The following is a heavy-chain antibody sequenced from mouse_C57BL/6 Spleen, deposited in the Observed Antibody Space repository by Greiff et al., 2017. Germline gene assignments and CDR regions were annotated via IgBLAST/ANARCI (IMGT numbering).Heavy chain of an antibody. CDR1: GYTFTDYE. CDR3: TGRVRTGGHYWYFDV. V-gene: IGHV1-15*01. Sequence: VKLVESGAELVRPGASVTLSCKASGYTFTDYEMHWVKQTPVHGLEWIGAIDPETGGTAYNQKFKGKAILTADKSSSTAYMELRSLTSEDSAVYYCTGRVRTGGHYWYFDVWGTGTTVTVSS. CDR2: IDPETGGT. J-gene: IGHJ1*03. D-gene: IGHD2-2*01.